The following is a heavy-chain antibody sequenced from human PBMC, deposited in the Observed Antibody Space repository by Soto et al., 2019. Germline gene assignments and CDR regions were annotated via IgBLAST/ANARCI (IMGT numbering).Heavy chain of an antibody. CDR3: AKGKYSSSGPLDWFHX. D-gene: IGHD6-6*01. Sequence: GGSLRLSCAASGFTFASYAMAWVRQAPGKGVEWVSGIDASGSRTYYADSVKGRFTISRDNSRNTLFLQMDNLRGEDTAIYYCAKGKYSSSGPLDWFHXWGQGTVVTVSX. CDR1: GFTFASYA. V-gene: IGHV3-23*05. J-gene: IGHJ5*01. CDR2: IDASGSRT.